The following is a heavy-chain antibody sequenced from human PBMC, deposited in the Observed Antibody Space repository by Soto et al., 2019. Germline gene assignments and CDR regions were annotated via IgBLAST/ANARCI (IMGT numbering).Heavy chain of an antibody. CDR1: GFTFSSYS. CDR3: AKSAGSNAYYPNDY. CDR2: ISSSSSTI. D-gene: IGHD3-16*01. V-gene: IGHV3-48*01. J-gene: IGHJ4*02. Sequence: PGGSLRLSCAASGFTFSSYSMNWVRQAPGKGLEWVSYISSSSSTIYYVDSVKGRFTISRDNVKNTLYLQMNSLRAEDAAVYYCAKSAGSNAYYPNDYWGQGTLVTVPS.